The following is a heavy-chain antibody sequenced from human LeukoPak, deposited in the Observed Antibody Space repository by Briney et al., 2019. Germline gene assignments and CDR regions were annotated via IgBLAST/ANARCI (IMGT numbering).Heavy chain of an antibody. Sequence: GGSLRLSCAASGFPFSSYGMGWVRQAPGKGLEWVSRISSSGGDISYADSVKGRFTISRDNSKDTLYLQINSLRAEDTAVYYCAKARSGDPPELVDAFDIWGQGTMVTVSS. D-gene: IGHD2-21*01. J-gene: IGHJ3*02. CDR1: GFPFSSYG. CDR3: AKARSGDPPELVDAFDI. V-gene: IGHV3-23*01. CDR2: ISSSGGDI.